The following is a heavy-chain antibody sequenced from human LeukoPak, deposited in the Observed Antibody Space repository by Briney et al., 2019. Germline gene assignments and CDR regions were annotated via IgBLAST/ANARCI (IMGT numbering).Heavy chain of an antibody. J-gene: IGHJ4*02. Sequence: GSLRLSCAASGFTFSSYAMHWVRQAPGKGLEWVAVISYDGSNKYYADSVKGRFTISRDNSKNTLYLQMNSLRAEDTAVYYCARDRHRDYNYFDYWGQGTLVTVSS. CDR2: ISYDGSNK. V-gene: IGHV3-30*04. D-gene: IGHD4-11*01. CDR3: ARDRHRDYNYFDY. CDR1: GFTFSSYA.